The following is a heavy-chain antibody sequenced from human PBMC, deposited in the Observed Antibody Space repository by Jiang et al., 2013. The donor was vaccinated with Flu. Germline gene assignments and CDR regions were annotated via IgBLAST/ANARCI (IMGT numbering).Heavy chain of an antibody. D-gene: IGHD1-26*01. CDR1: GYTFTSYA. J-gene: IGHJ4*02. CDR2: INAGNGNT. Sequence: GAEVKKPGASVKVSCKVSGYTFTSYAMHWVRQAPGQRLEWMGWINAGNGNTKYSQKFQGRVTITRDTSASTAYMELSSLRSEDTAVYYCARDTLLSGSYDYWGQGTLVTVSS. CDR3: ARDTLLSGSYDY. V-gene: IGHV1-3*01.